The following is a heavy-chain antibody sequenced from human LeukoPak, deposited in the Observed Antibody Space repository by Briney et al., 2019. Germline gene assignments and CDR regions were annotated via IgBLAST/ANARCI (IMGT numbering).Heavy chain of an antibody. CDR1: GFTFSSYA. Sequence: PGGPLRLSCAASGFTFSSYAMSWVRQAPGKGLEWVSAISGSGGSTYYADSVKGRFTISRDNAKNSLYLQMKSLRAEDTAVYYCARDVTYYYDSSGARGAFDIWGQGTMVTVSS. V-gene: IGHV3-23*01. CDR3: ARDVTYYYDSSGARGAFDI. CDR2: ISGSGGST. J-gene: IGHJ3*02. D-gene: IGHD3-22*01.